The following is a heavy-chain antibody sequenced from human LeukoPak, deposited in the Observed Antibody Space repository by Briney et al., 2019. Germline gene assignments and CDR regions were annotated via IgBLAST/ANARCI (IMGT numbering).Heavy chain of an antibody. D-gene: IGHD6-13*01. CDR1: GYTFTSYD. J-gene: IGHJ6*02. V-gene: IGHV1-8*01. CDR3: ARMGSSWGWQVRINYYYYYGMDV. CDR2: MNPNSGNT. Sequence: WASVKVSCKASGYTFTSYDINWVRQATGQGLEWMGWMNPNSGNTGYAQKFQGRVTMTRNTSISTAYMELGSLRSEDTAVYYCARMGSSWGWQVRINYYYYYGMDVWGQGTTVTVSS.